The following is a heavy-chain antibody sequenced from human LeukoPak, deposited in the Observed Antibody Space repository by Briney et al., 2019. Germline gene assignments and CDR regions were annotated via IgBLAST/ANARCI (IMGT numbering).Heavy chain of an antibody. D-gene: IGHD3-22*01. CDR1: GFTFSSYS. J-gene: IGHJ4*02. V-gene: IGHV3-48*04. CDR3: AREPLTFHDSSGSLY. Sequence: GGSLRLSCAPSGFTFSSYSMNWVRQAPGKGLEWVSYISSSSSTIYYADSVKGRFTISRDNAKNSLYLQMNSLRAKDTAVYYCAREPLTFHDSSGSLYWGQGTLVTVSS. CDR2: ISSSSSTI.